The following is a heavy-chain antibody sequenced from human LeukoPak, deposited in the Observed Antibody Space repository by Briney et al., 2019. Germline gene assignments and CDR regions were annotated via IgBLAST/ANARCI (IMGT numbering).Heavy chain of an antibody. CDR3: ARGNILSGYCFDF. D-gene: IGHD3-9*01. CDR2: INHSGST. J-gene: IGHJ4*02. Sequence: SETLSLTCAVYGGSFSGYYWSWIRQPPGKGLEWIGEINHSGSTNYNPSLKSRVTISVDTSKNQFSLKLSSVTAADRAVYYCARGNILSGYCFDFWGQGALVTVSS. V-gene: IGHV4-34*01. CDR1: GGSFSGYY.